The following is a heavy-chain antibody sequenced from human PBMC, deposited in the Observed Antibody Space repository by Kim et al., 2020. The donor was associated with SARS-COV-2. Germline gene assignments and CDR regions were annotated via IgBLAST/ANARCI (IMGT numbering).Heavy chain of an antibody. V-gene: IGHV1-3*01. Sequence: ASVKVSCKASGYTFTSYAMHWVRQAPGQRLEWIGWINAGNGNTKYSQKFQGRVTITRDTSASTAYMELSSLRSEDTAVYYCARGRSGCYFFSNWFDPWDQGTLVTVSS. CDR3: ARGRSGCYFFSNWFDP. J-gene: IGHJ5*02. CDR2: INAGNGNT. D-gene: IGHD1-26*01. CDR1: GYTFTSYA.